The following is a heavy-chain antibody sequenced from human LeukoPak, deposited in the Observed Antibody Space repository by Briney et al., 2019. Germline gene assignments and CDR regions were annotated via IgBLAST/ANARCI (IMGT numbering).Heavy chain of an antibody. Sequence: ASVKVSCKASGYTFTGYYMHWVRQAPGQGLEWMGWINPNSGGTNYAQKFQGRVTMTRDTSISTAYMELSRLGSDDTAVYYCARVRAYDSSGKSAFDIWGQGTMVTVSS. CDR2: INPNSGGT. D-gene: IGHD3-22*01. V-gene: IGHV1-2*02. CDR1: GYTFTGYY. CDR3: ARVRAYDSSGKSAFDI. J-gene: IGHJ3*02.